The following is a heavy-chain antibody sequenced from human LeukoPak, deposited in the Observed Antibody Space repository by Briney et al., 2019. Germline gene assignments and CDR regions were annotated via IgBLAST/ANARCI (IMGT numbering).Heavy chain of an antibody. Sequence: GGSLRLSCAASGFTFSSYSVNWVRQAPGKGLEWVSYISSSSSTIYYADSVKGRFTISRDNAKNSLYLQMNSLRAEDTAVYYCARAGNLANYDFWSGYRSHDAFDIWGQGTMVTVSS. D-gene: IGHD3-3*01. CDR1: GFTFSSYS. J-gene: IGHJ3*02. V-gene: IGHV3-48*01. CDR3: ARAGNLANYDFWSGYRSHDAFDI. CDR2: ISSSSSTI.